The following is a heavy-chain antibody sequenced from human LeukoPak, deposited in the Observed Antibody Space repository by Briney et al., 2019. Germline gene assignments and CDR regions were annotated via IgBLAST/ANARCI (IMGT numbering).Heavy chain of an antibody. CDR2: VFSGGNT. V-gene: IGHV4-59*01. CDR1: GGSISTYY. J-gene: IGHJ4*02. CDR3: ASKRRPADGFDY. Sequence: SETLSLTCTVSGGSISTYYWSWIRQPPGKGLEWIGYVFSGGNTNSNPSLKSRVTLSLDTSKNQVSLRLNSVTAADTAVYYCASKRRPADGFDYWGQGTLVTVSS. D-gene: IGHD6-13*01.